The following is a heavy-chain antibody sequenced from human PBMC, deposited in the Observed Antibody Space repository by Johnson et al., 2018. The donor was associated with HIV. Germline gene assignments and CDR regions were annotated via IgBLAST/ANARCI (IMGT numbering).Heavy chain of an antibody. Sequence: QVQLVESGGGVVQPGRSLRLSCAASVFTFSSYAMHWVRQAPGKGLEWVAVISYDGSNKYYADSVKGLFTISRDNSKNTLYLQMNSLRAEDTALYYCARDRLGAARPNAFDLWGQGTMVTVSS. CDR1: VFTFSSYA. CDR2: ISYDGSNK. D-gene: IGHD2-15*01. J-gene: IGHJ3*01. CDR3: ARDRLGAARPNAFDL. V-gene: IGHV3-30*04.